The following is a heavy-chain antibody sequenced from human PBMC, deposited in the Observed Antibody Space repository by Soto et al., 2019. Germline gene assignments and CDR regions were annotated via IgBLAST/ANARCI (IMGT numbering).Heavy chain of an antibody. V-gene: IGHV4-38-2*02. J-gene: IGHJ6*02. CDR2: IYHSGST. CDR1: NFSISSGYY. CDR3: ARDSVAVAGTKVDYGMDV. D-gene: IGHD6-19*01. Sequence: SETLSLTCTVSNFSISSGYYWGWIRQPPGKGLEWIGSIYHSGSTYYNPSLKSRVTISVDTSKNQFSLKLSSVTAADTAVYYCARDSVAVAGTKVDYGMDVWGQGTTVTVSS.